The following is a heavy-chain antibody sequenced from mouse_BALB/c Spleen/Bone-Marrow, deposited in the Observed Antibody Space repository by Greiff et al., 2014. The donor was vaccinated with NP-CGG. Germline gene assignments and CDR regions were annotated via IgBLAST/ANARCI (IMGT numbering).Heavy chain of an antibody. CDR2: IHPNSGNT. CDR1: GYTFTSSW. V-gene: IGHV1S130*01. CDR3: ARSTTATYFDV. Sequence: QVQLKESGSVLVRPGASVKLSCKASGYTFTSSWMHWAKQRPGQGLEWIGEIHPNSGNTNYNEKFKSKATLTVDTSSSTAYVDLSSLTSEDSAVYYCARSTTATYFDVWGAGTTVTVSS. D-gene: IGHD1-2*01. J-gene: IGHJ1*01.